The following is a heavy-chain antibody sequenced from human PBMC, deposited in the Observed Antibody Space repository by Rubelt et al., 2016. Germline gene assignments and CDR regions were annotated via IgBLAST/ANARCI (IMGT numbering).Heavy chain of an antibody. Sequence: QVQLQESGPGLVKPSETLSLTCTVSGGSISSYYWSWIRQPPGKGLEWIGYIYYSGSTNYNPSLKSRVTISVDTSKKQFSLKLSSVTAADTAVYYCAGGITIFGVASGYFDYWGQGTLVTVSS. CDR1: GGSISSYY. CDR3: AGGITIFGVASGYFDY. D-gene: IGHD3-3*01. J-gene: IGHJ4*02. CDR2: IYYSGST. V-gene: IGHV4-59*01.